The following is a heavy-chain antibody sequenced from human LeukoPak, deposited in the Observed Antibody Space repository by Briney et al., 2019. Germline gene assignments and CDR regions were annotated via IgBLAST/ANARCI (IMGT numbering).Heavy chain of an antibody. D-gene: IGHD6-13*01. CDR2: INWNGGST. J-gene: IGHJ4*02. V-gene: IGHV3-20*04. CDR1: GFTFDDYA. Sequence: PGGSLRLSCAASGFTFDDYAMHWVRQAPGKGLEWVSGINWNGGSTGYADSVKGRFTISRDNAKNSLYLQMNSLRAEDTALYYCARDAVLRNIAAAGYFDYWGQGTRVTVSS. CDR3: ARDAVLRNIAAAGYFDY.